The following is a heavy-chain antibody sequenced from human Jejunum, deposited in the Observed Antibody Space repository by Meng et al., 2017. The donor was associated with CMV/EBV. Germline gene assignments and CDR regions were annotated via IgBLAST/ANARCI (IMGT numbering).Heavy chain of an antibody. CDR3: ARGAVALGP. CDR2: VYNGGNS. D-gene: IGHD5-12*01. J-gene: IGHJ5*02. V-gene: IGHV4-59*02. Sequence: LSLICTVTNDSVRSYYWSWIRQSPGKGLEWIGYVYNGGNSNNNPSLKSRVTISLDTSKNEFSLSLTSVTAADTAVYYCARGAVALGPWGPGTLVTVSS. CDR1: NDSVRSYY.